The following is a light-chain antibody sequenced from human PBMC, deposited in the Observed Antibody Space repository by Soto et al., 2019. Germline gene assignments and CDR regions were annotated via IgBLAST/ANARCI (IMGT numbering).Light chain of an antibody. Sequence: DIQMTQSPSALSASIGDRVTITFRASQSISRWWAWYQQKPGKAPKLLIYDASSLESGVPSRFSGSGSGTEFTLTISSLQPDDFATYYCQQYNSYPWTFGQGTKV. J-gene: IGKJ1*01. V-gene: IGKV1-5*01. CDR3: QQYNSYPWT. CDR1: QSISRW. CDR2: DAS.